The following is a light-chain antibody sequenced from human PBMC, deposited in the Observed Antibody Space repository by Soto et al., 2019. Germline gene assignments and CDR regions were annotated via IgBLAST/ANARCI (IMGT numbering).Light chain of an antibody. Sequence: IQLTQSPSSLSASVGDRVTITLRASQGISSNLAWYQQKPGKAPKLLIYAASTLRSGVPSTFSGSRSGTDLTLTISSLQPKELASDYWHHLNGDAFTVGPGTKVYI. V-gene: IGKV1-9*01. CDR2: AAS. CDR3: HHLNGDAFT. J-gene: IGKJ3*01. CDR1: QGISSN.